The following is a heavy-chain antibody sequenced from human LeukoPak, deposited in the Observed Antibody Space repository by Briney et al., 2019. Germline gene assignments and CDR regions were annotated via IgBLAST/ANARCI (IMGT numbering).Heavy chain of an antibody. V-gene: IGHV4-34*01. J-gene: IGHJ4*02. CDR2: INHSGST. D-gene: IGHD6-13*01. Sequence: SETLSLTCAAYGGPFSGYCWSWIRQPPGKGLEWIGEINHSGSTNYNPSLKSRVTISVDTSKNQFSLKLSSVTAADTAVYYCARDRRAAGNYDYWGQGTLVTVSS. CDR1: GGPFSGYC. CDR3: ARDRRAAGNYDY.